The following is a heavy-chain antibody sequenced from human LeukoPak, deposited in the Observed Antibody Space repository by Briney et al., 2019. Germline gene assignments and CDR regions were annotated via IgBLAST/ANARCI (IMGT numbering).Heavy chain of an antibody. CDR3: ARGGRPDY. Sequence: GGSLRLSCATSGFTFSSSWMSWVRQAPGKGLERVANIKEDGREKYYVDSVKGRFTISRDNAKNSLYLQMSSLRAEDTAVYYCARGGRPDYWGQGTLVTVSS. D-gene: IGHD3-10*01. V-gene: IGHV3-7*01. J-gene: IGHJ4*02. CDR2: IKEDGREK. CDR1: GFTFSSSW.